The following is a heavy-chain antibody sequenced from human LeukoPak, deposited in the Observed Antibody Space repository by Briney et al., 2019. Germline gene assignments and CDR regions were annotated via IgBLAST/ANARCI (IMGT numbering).Heavy chain of an antibody. Sequence: SETLSLTCTVSGGSISSGSYYWSWIRQPAGKGLEWIGRIYTSGSTNYNPSLKSRVTISVDTSKNQFSLKLSSVTAADTAVYYCARAQLVIPDFDYWGQGTLVTVSS. V-gene: IGHV4-61*02. CDR1: GGSISSGSYY. D-gene: IGHD6-13*01. J-gene: IGHJ4*02. CDR3: ARAQLVIPDFDY. CDR2: IYTSGST.